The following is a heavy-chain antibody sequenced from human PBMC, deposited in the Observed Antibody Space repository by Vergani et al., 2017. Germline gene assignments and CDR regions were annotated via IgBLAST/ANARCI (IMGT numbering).Heavy chain of an antibody. V-gene: IGHV4-31*02. Sequence: QVQLQESGPGLVKPSQTLSLTCSVSGDSISSGVYYWNWIRPHPGQGREWIVYIYSTGNTHPNPSLRRRSNRSVDPSKKQFSLKLNSVTAADTAMYYCARMGGYDEGDAFRIGYFDSWGPGILVTVSS. J-gene: IGHJ4*02. D-gene: IGHD2-8*02. CDR2: IYSTGNT. CDR3: ARMGGYDEGDAFRIGYFDS. CDR1: GDSISSGVYY.